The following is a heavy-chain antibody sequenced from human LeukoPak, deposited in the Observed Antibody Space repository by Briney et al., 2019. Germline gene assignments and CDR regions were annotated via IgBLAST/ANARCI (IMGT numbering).Heavy chain of an antibody. J-gene: IGHJ4*02. Sequence: SGPTLVNPTQTLTLTCSFSGFSLTTRPLGVGWIRQPPGKALEWPAVVYWDDDKRYNPSLKTRLTVTTATSKNQVVLIMTNMDPVDTATYYCAHRRSGYDWNHGDFDYWGQGTLVTVSS. CDR2: VYWDDDK. V-gene: IGHV2-5*02. D-gene: IGHD1-20*01. CDR3: AHRRSGYDWNHGDFDY. CDR1: GFSLTTRPLG.